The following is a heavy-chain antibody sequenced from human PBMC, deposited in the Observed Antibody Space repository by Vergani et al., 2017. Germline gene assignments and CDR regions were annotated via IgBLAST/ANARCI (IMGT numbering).Heavy chain of an antibody. V-gene: IGHV1-2*02. Sequence: QVHLVQSGSEVKKPGASVKVSCKASGYTITDYYIHWVQHAPGQRLEWMGWINPNSGGTEYAQKFQSRVTMTWDTTTTTAYVDLSSLRSDDTAVYYCARGRPYGGWFDPWGQGTLVTVSS. J-gene: IGHJ5*02. CDR2: INPNSGGT. D-gene: IGHD4-17*01. CDR1: GYTITDYY. CDR3: ARGRPYGGWFDP.